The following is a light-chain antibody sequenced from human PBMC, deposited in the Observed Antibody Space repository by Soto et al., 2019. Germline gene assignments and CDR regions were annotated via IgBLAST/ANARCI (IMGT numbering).Light chain of an antibody. J-gene: IGLJ3*02. CDR1: SGHSSYA. V-gene: IGLV4-69*01. Sequence: QSVLTQSPSASASLGASVKLTCTLSSGHSSYAIAWHQQQPEKGPRYLMKLNSDGSHSKGDGIPDRFSGSSSGAERYLTISSLQSEDEADYYCQTWGTDINWVFGGGTQLTVL. CDR3: QTWGTDINWV. CDR2: LNSDGSH.